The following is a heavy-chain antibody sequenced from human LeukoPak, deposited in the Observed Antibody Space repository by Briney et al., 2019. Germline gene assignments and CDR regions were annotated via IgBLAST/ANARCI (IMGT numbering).Heavy chain of an antibody. CDR2: INPNSGGT. D-gene: IGHD3-22*01. CDR3: ARVRYDSSGYYDY. CDR1: GYTFTGYY. Sequence: ASVKVSCKASGYTFTGYYMHWVRQAPGQGLEWMGWINPNSGGTNYAQKCQGRVTMTRDTSISTAYMALSRVRSDDTAVYYCARVRYDSSGYYDYWGQGTLVTVSS. V-gene: IGHV1-2*02. J-gene: IGHJ4*02.